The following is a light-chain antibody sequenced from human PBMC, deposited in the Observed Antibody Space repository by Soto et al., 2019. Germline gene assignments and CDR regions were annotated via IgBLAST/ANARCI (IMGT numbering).Light chain of an antibody. CDR2: GAS. Sequence: EIVLTQSPGTLSLSPGERATLSCRASQSVSSSYLAWYQQKPGQAPRLLIYGASSRATGIPDRFSGSGSGTDFTLTISSLQPEDFATYYCQHADSFPLITFGQGTRLDIK. V-gene: IGKV3-20*01. CDR3: QHADSFPLIT. J-gene: IGKJ5*01. CDR1: QSVSSSY.